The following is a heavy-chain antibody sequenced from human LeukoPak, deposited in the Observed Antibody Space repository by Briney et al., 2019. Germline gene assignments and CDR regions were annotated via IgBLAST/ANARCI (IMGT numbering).Heavy chain of an antibody. CDR1: GFTVSSNY. CDR2: IYSGGST. Sequence: GGSLRLSCAASGFTVSSNYMSWVRQAPGKGLEWVSVIYSGGSTYYADSVKGRFTISRDNSKNTLYLQMNSLRAEDTAVYYCARYSAHCSGGSCYNWFDPWGQGTLVTVSS. J-gene: IGHJ5*02. D-gene: IGHD2-15*01. V-gene: IGHV3-66*01. CDR3: ARYSAHCSGGSCYNWFDP.